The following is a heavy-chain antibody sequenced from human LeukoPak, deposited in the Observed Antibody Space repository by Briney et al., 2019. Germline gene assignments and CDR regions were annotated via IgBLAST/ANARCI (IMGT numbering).Heavy chain of an antibody. CDR3: ARPMAVAAPDI. CDR2: ISYDGSNK. Sequence: LPGGSLRLSCAASGFTFSNYAMHWVRQAPGKGLEWVAVISYDGSNKYYADSVKGRFTISRDNSKNTLYLQMNSLRAEDTAVYYCARPMAVAAPDIWGQGTMVTVSS. D-gene: IGHD6-19*01. V-gene: IGHV3-30-3*01. J-gene: IGHJ3*02. CDR1: GFTFSNYA.